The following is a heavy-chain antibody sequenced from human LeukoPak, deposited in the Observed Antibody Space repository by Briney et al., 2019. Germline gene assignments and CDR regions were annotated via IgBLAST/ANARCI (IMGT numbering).Heavy chain of an antibody. CDR1: GGSFNGYF. CDR2: VSHIGST. CDR3: GRGPYSDWPLLSY. Sequence: SETQSLTCAVHGGSFNGYFWSWIRQSPGKGLDWIGEVSHIGSTNYNPSLKSRATISIDTSKNQFSLKLSSVTAADTAVYYCGRGPYSDWPLLSYWGQGTLVTVSS. J-gene: IGHJ4*02. V-gene: IGHV4-34*01. D-gene: IGHD4-11*01.